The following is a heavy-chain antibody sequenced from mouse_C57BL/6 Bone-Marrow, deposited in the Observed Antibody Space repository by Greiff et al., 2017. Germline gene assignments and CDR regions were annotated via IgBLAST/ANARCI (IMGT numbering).Heavy chain of an antibody. CDR2: ISSGGSYT. D-gene: IGHD4-1*01. CDR1: GFTFSSYG. J-gene: IGHJ2*01. V-gene: IGHV5-6*01. CDR3: ARLGREGDY. Sequence: EVKLVESGGDLVKPGGSLKLSCAASGFTFSSYGMSWVRQTPDKRLEWVATISSGGSYTYYPDSVKGRFTISRDTAKNTLYLQMSSLKSEDTAMYYCARLGREGDYWGQGTTLTVSS.